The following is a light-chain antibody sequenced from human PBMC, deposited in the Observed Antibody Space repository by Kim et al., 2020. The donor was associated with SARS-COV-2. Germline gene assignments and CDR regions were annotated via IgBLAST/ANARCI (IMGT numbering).Light chain of an antibody. J-gene: IGLJ2*01. CDR1: SGSIANNF. CDR2: ENN. CDR3: QSFDTTTNGV. V-gene: IGLV6-57*04. Sequence: NFMLTQPHSVSESPGKTVTISCTRSSGSIANNFVQWYQQRPGSAPTTVIYENNQRPSGVPDRFSGSIDSSSNSASLTISGLKTEDEADYYCQSFDTTTNGVCGGGTQLTVL.